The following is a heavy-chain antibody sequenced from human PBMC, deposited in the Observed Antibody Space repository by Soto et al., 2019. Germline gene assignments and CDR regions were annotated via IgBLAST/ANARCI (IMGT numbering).Heavy chain of an antibody. Sequence: QVQLVESGGGLVKPGGSLRLSCAASGFTFSDSSMTWIRQTPGRGLEWVSYIRSSGTAIYYADSVKGRFTISRDNAKNSLYLQMNSLRAEDTAVYYCARDIEGRTVSRVAFRYFDYWGQGTLVTVSS. CDR1: GFTFSDSS. D-gene: IGHD3-3*01. J-gene: IGHJ4*02. CDR2: IRSSGTAI. V-gene: IGHV3-11*01. CDR3: ARDIEGRTVSRVAFRYFDY.